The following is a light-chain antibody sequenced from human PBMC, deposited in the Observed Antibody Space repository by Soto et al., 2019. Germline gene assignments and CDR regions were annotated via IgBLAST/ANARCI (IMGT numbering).Light chain of an antibody. J-gene: IGLJ1*01. CDR2: EVN. CDR1: SSDVGGYKY. CDR3: SSYAGINNLGV. V-gene: IGLV2-8*01. Sequence: QSALTQPPSASGSPGPSVTISCTGTSSDVGGYKYVSWYQQHPGKAPQLMIFEVNKRPSGVPDRFSGSKSGNTASLTVSGLQAEDEADYYCSSYAGINNLGVFGTGTKVTVL.